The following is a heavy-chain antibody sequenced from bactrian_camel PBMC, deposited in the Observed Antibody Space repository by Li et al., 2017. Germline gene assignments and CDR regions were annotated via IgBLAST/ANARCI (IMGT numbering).Heavy chain of an antibody. CDR2: IGGGGSTFT. CDR3: AVDGGYYSYEHWADFGY. V-gene: IGHV3S40*01. Sequence: DVQLVESGGGLVQPGGSLRLSCTASGFTFSDAYINWVRQAPGKGLEWVSLIGGGGSTFTYYTDSVKGRFTISRDNAKNTVYLEMNSLKSEDTALYYCAVDGGYYSYEHWADFGYWGQGTQVTVS. J-gene: IGHJ6*01. CDR1: GFTFSDAY. D-gene: IGHD2*01.